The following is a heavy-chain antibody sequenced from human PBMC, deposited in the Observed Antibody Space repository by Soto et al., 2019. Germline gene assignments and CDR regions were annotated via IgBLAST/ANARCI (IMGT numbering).Heavy chain of an antibody. CDR2: IYPSDSDT. CDR3: ARSVSGDY. J-gene: IGHJ4*02. D-gene: IGHD6-19*01. CDR1: GYTFSEYW. Sequence: GESLKTSCQCSGYTFSEYWIGWVRQMPGKGLEWMGIIYPSDSDTRYSPSFQGQVTISADTSINTAFLQWSRLKASDTAMYFCARSVSGDYWGQGTQVTVSS. V-gene: IGHV5-51*01.